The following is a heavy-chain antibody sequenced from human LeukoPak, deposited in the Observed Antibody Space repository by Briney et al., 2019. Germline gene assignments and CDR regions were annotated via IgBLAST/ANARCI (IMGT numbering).Heavy chain of an antibody. V-gene: IGHV3-23*01. CDR3: AKHPHTAMVTSNFDY. J-gene: IGHJ4*02. D-gene: IGHD5-18*01. CDR1: GYTLTELS. Sequence: SCKVSGYTLTELSMHWVRQAPGKGLEWVSAITGSGGNTYYADSVKGRFTLSRDNSKNTLYLQMNSLRAEDTAVYYCAKHPHTAMVTSNFDYWGQGTLVTVSS. CDR2: ITGSGGNT.